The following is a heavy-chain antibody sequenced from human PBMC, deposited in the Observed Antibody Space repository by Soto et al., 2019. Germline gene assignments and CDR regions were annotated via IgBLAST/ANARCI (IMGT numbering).Heavy chain of an antibody. CDR3: ARDHVVSRNWFDP. CDR1: GFIFSNYW. J-gene: IGHJ5*02. V-gene: IGHV3-74*01. CDR2: INSDGSST. Sequence: GGSLRLSCAASGFIFSNYWMHWVRQAPGKGLVWVSHINSDGSSTSYADSVKGRFTISRDNAKNTLYLQMNSLRAEDTAVYYCARDHVVSRNWFDPWGQGTLVTVSS. D-gene: IGHD2-21*01.